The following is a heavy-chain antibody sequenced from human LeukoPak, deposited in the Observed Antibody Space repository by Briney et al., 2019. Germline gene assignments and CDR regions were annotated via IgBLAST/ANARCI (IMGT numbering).Heavy chain of an antibody. CDR2: IDQDGSEK. CDR3: ASGAGWESGY. Sequence: GGSLRLSCAVSGSTSSRNFMSWVRQTPEKGLEWVANIDQDGSEKNYVDSVKGRFTISRDKAKNSLFLQMNSLRDEDTAIYYCASGAGWESGYWGQGTLVTVSS. J-gene: IGHJ4*02. D-gene: IGHD1-26*01. V-gene: IGHV3-7*01. CDR1: GSTSSRNF.